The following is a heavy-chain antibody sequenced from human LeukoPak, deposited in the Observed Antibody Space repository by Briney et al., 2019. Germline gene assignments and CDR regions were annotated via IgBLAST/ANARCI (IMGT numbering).Heavy chain of an antibody. D-gene: IGHD3-16*01. CDR2: IPSGARVI. CDR3: ARKRLADLGDDTSFGGTPFDS. Sequence: GRCLRLSCVASGFTFETYHMNWVRQAPGKGLEWLSGIPSGARVIYYADSVKGRFTISRDDAMNPVFLQMSGLTVDDTAVYYCARKRLADLGDDTSFGGTPFDSWGQGTLVIVS. CDR1: GFTFETYH. V-gene: IGHV3-48*03. J-gene: IGHJ4*02.